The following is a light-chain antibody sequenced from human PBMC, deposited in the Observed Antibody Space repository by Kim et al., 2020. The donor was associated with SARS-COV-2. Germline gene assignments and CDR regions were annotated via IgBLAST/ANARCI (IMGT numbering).Light chain of an antibody. CDR1: QSVNSY. CDR3: QQSGNWPPEYT. CDR2: DAS. V-gene: IGKV3-11*01. J-gene: IGKJ2*01. Sequence: EIVLTQSPATLSLSPGERATLSCRASQSVNSYLAWYQQKPGQAPRLLIYDASNRATGIPARFSGSVSGTDFTLTISSLEPEDFAVYYCQQSGNWPPEYTFGQGTKLEI.